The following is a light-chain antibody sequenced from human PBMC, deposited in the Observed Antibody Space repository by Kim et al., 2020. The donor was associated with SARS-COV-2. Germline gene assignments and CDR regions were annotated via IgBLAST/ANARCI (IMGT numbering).Light chain of an antibody. Sequence: GQSITISCTGTSSDVGAYNYVSWYQQPPGKAPKLMIYDVSKRPSGVSNRFSGSKSDNTASLTISGLQAEDEADYYCNSYTSISTLLFGGGTQLTVL. J-gene: IGLJ2*01. CDR1: SSDVGAYNY. CDR3: NSYTSISTLL. V-gene: IGLV2-14*03. CDR2: DVS.